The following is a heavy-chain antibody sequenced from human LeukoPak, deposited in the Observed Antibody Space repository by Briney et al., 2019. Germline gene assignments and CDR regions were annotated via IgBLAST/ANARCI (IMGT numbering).Heavy chain of an antibody. Sequence: GRSLRLPRAASVYTYSVSDLHCAPHASGTGCEGGGHIRRKAKSKATTYAASLKDRFTIYRHDSKNTAYLQMNSLKTEDTAVYYCTSLWITMVQGVRGAFDIWGQGTMVTVSS. CDR2: IRRKAKSKAT. V-gene: IGHV3-73*01. CDR1: VYTYSVSD. CDR3: TSLWITMVQGVRGAFDI. J-gene: IGHJ3*02. D-gene: IGHD3-10*01.